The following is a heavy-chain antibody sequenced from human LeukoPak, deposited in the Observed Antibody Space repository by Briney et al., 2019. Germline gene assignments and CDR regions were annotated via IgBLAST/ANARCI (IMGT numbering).Heavy chain of an antibody. CDR3: AREVIVGATGYYYYGMDV. CDR1: GVSVSSGSYF. Sequence: SETLSLTCTVSGVSVSSGSYFWTWIRQPPGKGLEWIGYVYYSGSTNYNPSLKSRVTISVETSKNQFSLKVSSVTAADTAVYYCAREVIVGATGYYYYGMDVWGQGTTVTVSS. J-gene: IGHJ6*02. CDR2: VYYSGST. D-gene: IGHD1-26*01. V-gene: IGHV4-61*01.